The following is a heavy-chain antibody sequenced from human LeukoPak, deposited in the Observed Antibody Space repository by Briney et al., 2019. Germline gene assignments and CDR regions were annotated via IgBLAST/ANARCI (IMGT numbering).Heavy chain of an antibody. CDR3: VRRGGSGWHWYFDL. CDR1: GFTFSNYE. Sequence: GGSLRLSCAASGFTFSNYEMNWVRQAPGKGLEWISHIGSSSGSTIYSADSVKGRFTVSRDNTKDSLFVQMNSVRVEDTAIYYCVRRGGSGWHWYFDLWGRGTLVTVSS. J-gene: IGHJ2*01. CDR2: IGSSSGSTI. D-gene: IGHD6-19*01. V-gene: IGHV3-48*03.